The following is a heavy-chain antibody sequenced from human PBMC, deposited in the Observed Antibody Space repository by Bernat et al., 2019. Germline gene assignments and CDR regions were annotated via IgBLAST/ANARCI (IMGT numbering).Heavy chain of an antibody. CDR3: APGIAAAEGY. CDR2: INHSGST. Sequence: QVQLQQWGAGLLKPSETLSLTCAVYGGSFSGYSCSWIRQPPGKGLEWIGEINHSGSTNYNPSLKSRVTISVDTSKNQFSLKLGSVTAADTAVYYCAPGIAAAEGYWGQGTLVTVSS. J-gene: IGHJ4*02. V-gene: IGHV4-34*01. D-gene: IGHD6-13*01. CDR1: GGSFSGYS.